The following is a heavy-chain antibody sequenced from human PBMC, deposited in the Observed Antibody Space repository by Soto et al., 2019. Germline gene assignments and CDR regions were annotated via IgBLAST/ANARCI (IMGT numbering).Heavy chain of an antibody. CDR1: GFTFSSYS. CDR2: ISSSSSTI. J-gene: IGHJ6*02. V-gene: IGHV3-48*02. D-gene: IGHD3-3*01. CDR3: AREATFYNFWSGYIFQSYDGMRV. Sequence: EVQLVESGGGLVQPGGSLRLSCAASGFTFSSYSMNWVRQAPGKGLEWVSYISSSSSTIYYADSVKGRFTISRDNAKNSLYPELNSLRQEDTAVDYFAREATFYNFWSGYIFQSYDGMRVWGQGTTVTVSS.